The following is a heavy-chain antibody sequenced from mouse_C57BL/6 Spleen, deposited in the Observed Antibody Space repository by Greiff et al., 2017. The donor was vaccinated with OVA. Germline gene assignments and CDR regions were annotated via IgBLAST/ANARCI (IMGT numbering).Heavy chain of an antibody. CDR3: ATKGHDGYLSY. CDR1: GYTFTSYW. V-gene: IGHV1-64*01. J-gene: IGHJ3*01. CDR2: IHPNSGST. Sequence: QVQLQQPGAELVKPGASVKLSCKASGYTFTSYWMHWVKQRPGQGLEWIGMIHPNSGSTNYNEKFKSKATLTVDKSSSTAYMQLSSLTSEDSAVYYCATKGHDGYLSYWGQGTLVTVSA. D-gene: IGHD2-3*01.